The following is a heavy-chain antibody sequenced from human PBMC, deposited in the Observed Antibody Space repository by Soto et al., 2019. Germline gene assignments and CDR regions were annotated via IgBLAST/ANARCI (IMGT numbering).Heavy chain of an antibody. J-gene: IGHJ4*02. Sequence: GGSLRLSCAASGFTFSSYGMHWVRQAPGKGLEWVAVISYDGSNKYYADSVKGRFTISRDNSKNTLYLQMNSLRAEDTAVYYCAKDRSKKLELGLDGEGLFDYWGQGTLVTVSS. CDR2: ISYDGSNK. D-gene: IGHD1-7*01. V-gene: IGHV3-30*18. CDR1: GFTFSSYG. CDR3: AKDRSKKLELGLDGEGLFDY.